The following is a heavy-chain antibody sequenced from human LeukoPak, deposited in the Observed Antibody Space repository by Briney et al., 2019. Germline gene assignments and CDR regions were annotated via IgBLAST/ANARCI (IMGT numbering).Heavy chain of an antibody. CDR2: IKHNGDEL. V-gene: IGHV3-7*01. CDR3: ARELRTFDS. Sequence: GGSLRLSCAASGFTFSSYWMTWVRQAPGKGLEWVANIKHNGDELNYVDSVEDRFTISRDNAKNSLYLHMTNLRAEDTAVYYCARELRTFDSWGQGTLVTVSS. J-gene: IGHJ4*02. CDR1: GFTFSSYW. D-gene: IGHD3-16*01.